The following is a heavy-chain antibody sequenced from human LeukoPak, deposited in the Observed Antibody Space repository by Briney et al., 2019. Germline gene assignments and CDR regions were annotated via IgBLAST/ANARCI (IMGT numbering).Heavy chain of an antibody. V-gene: IGHV5-51*01. D-gene: IGHD5-24*01. CDR3: ALTKVGDGYNWFDY. CDR1: GFSFSNYW. CDR2: IYPGDSET. J-gene: IGHJ4*02. Sequence: GESLKISCRGLGFSFSNYWIGWVRQMPGKGLEWMGIIYPGDSETRYGPSFQGQVSISADKSSNSADLHWSSLKASDTAMYYCALTKVGDGYNWFDYWGQGTLVTVSS.